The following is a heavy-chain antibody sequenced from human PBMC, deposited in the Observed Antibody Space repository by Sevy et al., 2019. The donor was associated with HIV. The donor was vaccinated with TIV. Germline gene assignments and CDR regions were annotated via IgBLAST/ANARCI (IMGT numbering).Heavy chain of an antibody. CDR2: LSFGCGEI. CDR3: AREGCNKPHDH. CDR1: GFTFSKYS. D-gene: IGHD2-8*01. J-gene: IGHJ4*02. V-gene: IGHV3-23*01. Sequence: GGSLRLSCAASGFTFSKYSMSWVRQPPGKGLEWVSTLSFGCGEINYADSVKGRFTISRDNSKSSVYLQMNNLRPEDMAVYYCAREGCNKPHDHWGQGTLVTVSS.